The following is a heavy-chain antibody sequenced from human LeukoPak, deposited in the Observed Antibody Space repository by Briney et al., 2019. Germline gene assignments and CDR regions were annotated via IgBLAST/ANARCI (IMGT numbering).Heavy chain of an antibody. Sequence: GGSLRLSCAASGFTFSSHDMNWVRQAPGKGLEWVSSITTATSSYIYYADSVKGRFTISRDDAKNSLYLQMYILRAEDTAVYYCARDYGGPHYFDYWGQGTLVTVSS. J-gene: IGHJ4*02. CDR1: GFTFSSHD. V-gene: IGHV3-21*01. CDR2: ITTATSSYI. CDR3: ARDYGGPHYFDY. D-gene: IGHD2-15*01.